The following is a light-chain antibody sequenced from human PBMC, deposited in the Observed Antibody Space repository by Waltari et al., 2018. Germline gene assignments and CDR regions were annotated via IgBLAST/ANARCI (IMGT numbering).Light chain of an antibody. CDR2: RNN. CDR3: AAWDDSLSGPV. V-gene: IGLV1-47*01. CDR1: RSNIGSNP. Sequence: QSVLTQPPSASGTPGQRVTISCSGSRSNIGSNPVYWFHQLPGTAPNLLIYRNNGRPSGAPDRLSGAKSGTSASLASSGLRSDDEADYYCAAWDDSLSGPVFGGGTNLTVL. J-gene: IGLJ2*01.